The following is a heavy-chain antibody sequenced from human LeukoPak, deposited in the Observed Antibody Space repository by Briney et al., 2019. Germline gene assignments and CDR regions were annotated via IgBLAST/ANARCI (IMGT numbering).Heavy chain of an antibody. CDR3: ARHNAPRRVGFDF. V-gene: IGHV4-39*01. J-gene: IGHJ4*02. Sequence: SETLSLTCSVAGDSVRNDFYYWGWIRPPPGKGLEWAACLSHAGNTWYNPSLESRLSISVDTSKNQFSLKFSSVTAADTALYWCARHNAPRRVGFDFWGQGILVTVSS. CDR1: GDSVRNDFYY. D-gene: IGHD2-2*01. CDR2: LSHAGNT.